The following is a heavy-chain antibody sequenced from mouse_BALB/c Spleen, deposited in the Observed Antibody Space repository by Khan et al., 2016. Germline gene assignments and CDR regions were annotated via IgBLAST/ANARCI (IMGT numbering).Heavy chain of an antibody. CDR3: AKSAVHSLFWYFDV. Sequence: DLVKPGASVKLSCKASGYTFTSYWINWIKQRPGQGLEWIGRIAPGSGSTFFNEIFKGRATLTVDTSSSTASIQLSSLSSEDSAFYFCAKSAVHSLFWYFDVWGAGTTVTVSS. D-gene: IGHD1-3*01. V-gene: IGHV1S41*01. J-gene: IGHJ1*01. CDR2: IAPGSGST. CDR1: GYTFTSYW.